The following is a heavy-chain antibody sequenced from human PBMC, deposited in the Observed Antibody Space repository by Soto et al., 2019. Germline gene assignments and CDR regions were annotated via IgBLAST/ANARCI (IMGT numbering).Heavy chain of an antibody. J-gene: IGHJ3*02. D-gene: IGHD6-19*01. CDR1: GFTFGGYA. Sequence: GGSLRLSCAASGFTFGGYALSWVRQAPGKGLEWVGFIRSKAYGGTTEYAASVKGRFTISRDDSKSIAYLQMNSLKTEDTAVYYCTREGGGSGWYGIWGQGTMVTVSS. CDR2: IRSKAYGGTT. CDR3: TREGGGSGWYGI. V-gene: IGHV3-49*04.